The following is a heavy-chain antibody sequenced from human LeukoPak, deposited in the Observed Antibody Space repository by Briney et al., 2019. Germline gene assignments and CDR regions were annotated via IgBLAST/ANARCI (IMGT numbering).Heavy chain of an antibody. CDR2: ISYDGSNK. CDR3: AKDPRIAIFGVVPPDNWFDH. V-gene: IGHV3-30*18. J-gene: IGHJ5*02. CDR1: GFTFSSYG. D-gene: IGHD3-3*01. Sequence: GRSLRLSCAASGFTFSSYGMHWVRQAPGKGLEWVAVISYDGSNKYYADSVKGRFTISRDNSQNTLYLQMNSLRAEDTAVYYCAKDPRIAIFGVVPPDNWFDHWGQGTLVTVSS.